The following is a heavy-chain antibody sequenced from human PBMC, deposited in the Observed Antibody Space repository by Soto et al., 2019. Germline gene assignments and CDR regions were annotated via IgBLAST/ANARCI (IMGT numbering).Heavy chain of an antibody. Sequence: QVQLVQSGAEVKKPGSSVTVSCKASGGTFGNSAISWVRQAPGQGLEWMGGIIPVFPTPAYAQKFQGRVTSTADESTTRAYMEVTSLRSEDTAVYYCAGDNDRQQLGGNYCYGIDVWGQGTTVTVSS. J-gene: IGHJ6*02. CDR2: IIPVFPTP. CDR3: AGDNDRQQLGGNYCYGIDV. CDR1: GGTFGNSA. V-gene: IGHV1-69*12. D-gene: IGHD1-1*01.